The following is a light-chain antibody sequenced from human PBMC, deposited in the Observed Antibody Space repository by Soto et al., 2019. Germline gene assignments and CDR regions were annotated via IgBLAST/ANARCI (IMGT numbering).Light chain of an antibody. J-gene: IGKJ1*01. V-gene: IGKV2-30*01. CDR2: KVP. Sequence: DVVMTQSPLSLPVTLGQPASISCRSSQSLVYSNGNTYLHRFQQRLGQSPRRLIYKVPNRDSGVPGRFSGSGSGTDVVLTINRVEAEYVGVYYCLQGTRWPPTFSQGTKVEI. CDR3: LQGTRWPPT. CDR1: QSLVYSNGNTY.